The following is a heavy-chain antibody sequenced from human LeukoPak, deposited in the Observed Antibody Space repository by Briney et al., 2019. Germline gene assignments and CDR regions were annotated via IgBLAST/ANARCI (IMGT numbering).Heavy chain of an antibody. CDR1: GFTFSSID. CDR3: AKDLGRYGNNFFDY. CDR2: ISGSGGGT. D-gene: IGHD1-26*01. Sequence: GGSLRLSCAASGFTFSSIDMSWVRQAPDKGLEWVSNISGSGGGTYYADSVKGRFTISRDDSKNTLYLKMNSLRADDTAVYYCAKDLGRYGNNFFDYWGQGNLVTVSS. J-gene: IGHJ4*02. V-gene: IGHV3-23*01.